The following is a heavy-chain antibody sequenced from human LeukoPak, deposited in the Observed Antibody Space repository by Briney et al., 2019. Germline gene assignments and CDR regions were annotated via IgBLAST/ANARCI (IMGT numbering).Heavy chain of an antibody. V-gene: IGHV4-4*07. CDR1: GGSISSYY. J-gene: IGHJ6*03. CDR3: ARDGYFGGYFRHYYYYMDV. Sequence: PSETLSLTCTVSGGSISSYYWSWIRQPAGKGLEWIGRIYTSGSTNYNPSLKSRVTMSVDTSKNQFSLKLSSVTATDTAVYYCARDGYFGGYFRHYYYYMDVWGKGTTVTISS. CDR2: IYTSGST. D-gene: IGHD2/OR15-2a*01.